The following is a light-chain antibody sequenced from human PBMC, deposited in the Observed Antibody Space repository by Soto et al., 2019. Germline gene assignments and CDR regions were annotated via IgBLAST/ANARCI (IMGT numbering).Light chain of an antibody. Sequence: QSVLTQPPSVSGAPGQRVTISCTGSSSNIGAGYYVHWHQHLPGTAPKLLIYANGNRPSGVPDRVSGSNSGTSASLAITGLQAEDEADYYCQSYDNRLSAWVFGGGTKLTVL. CDR2: ANG. V-gene: IGLV1-40*01. CDR1: SSNIGAGYY. J-gene: IGLJ3*02. CDR3: QSYDNRLSAWV.